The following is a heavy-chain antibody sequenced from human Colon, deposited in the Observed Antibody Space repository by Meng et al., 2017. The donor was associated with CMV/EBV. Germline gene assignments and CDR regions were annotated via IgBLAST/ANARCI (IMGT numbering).Heavy chain of an antibody. V-gene: IGHV3-7*01. CDR2: IKQDGSEK. Sequence: GGSLRLSCAASGFAFNTFAMSWVRQAPGKGLEWVANIKQDGSEKYYVDSVKGRFTISRDNAKNSLFLQMNSLRAEDTAMYYCARNARGSGYWGQGTLVTVSS. J-gene: IGHJ4*02. CDR3: ARNARGSGY. D-gene: IGHD3-10*01. CDR1: GFAFNTFA.